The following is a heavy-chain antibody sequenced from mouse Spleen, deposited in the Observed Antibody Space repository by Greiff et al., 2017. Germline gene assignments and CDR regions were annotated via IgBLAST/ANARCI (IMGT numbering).Heavy chain of an antibody. CDR2: ISSGGGNT. Sequence: EVHLVESGGGLVKLGGSLKLSCAASGFTFSSYAMSWVRQTPEKRLEWVATISSGGGNTYYPDSVKGRFTISRDNAKNTLYLQMSSLKSEDTAMYYCARQRSRNYFDYWGQGTTLTVSS. CDR1: GFTFSSYA. J-gene: IGHJ2*01. V-gene: IGHV5-9-3*01. CDR3: ARQRSRNYFDY.